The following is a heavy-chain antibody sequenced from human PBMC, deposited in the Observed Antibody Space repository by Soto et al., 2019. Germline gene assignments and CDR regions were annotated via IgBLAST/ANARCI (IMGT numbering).Heavy chain of an antibody. CDR1: GGSISTYY. J-gene: IGHJ6*02. V-gene: IGHV4-59*01. CDR2: IYYSGST. D-gene: IGHD6-19*01. Sequence: PSETLSLTCTVSGGSISTYYWSWIRQPPGKGLEWIGYIYYSGSTSYNPSLKSRVTISVDTSKNQFSLKLRSVTAADTAVYYCASDRSSGWDQGYGMDVWGQWTTVTVSS. CDR3: ASDRSSGWDQGYGMDV.